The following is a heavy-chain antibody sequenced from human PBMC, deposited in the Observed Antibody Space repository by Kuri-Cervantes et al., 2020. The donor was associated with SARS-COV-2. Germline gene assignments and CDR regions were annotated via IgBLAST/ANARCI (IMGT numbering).Heavy chain of an antibody. CDR1: GYTFTSYY. CDR2: INPSGGST. J-gene: IGHJ3*02. D-gene: IGHD3-9*01. CDR3: ARTRPDYDILTGYVSRENDAFDI. V-gene: IGHV1-46*01. Sequence: ASVKVSCKASGYTFTSYYMHWVRQAPGQGLEWMGIINPSGGSTSYAQKFQGRVTMTRDTSTSTVYMELSSLRSEDTAVYYCARTRPDYDILTGYVSRENDAFDIWGQGTTVTVSS.